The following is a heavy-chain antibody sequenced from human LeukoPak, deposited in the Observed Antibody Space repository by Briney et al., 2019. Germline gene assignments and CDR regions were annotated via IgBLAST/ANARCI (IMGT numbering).Heavy chain of an antibody. CDR1: GFTFSTYT. CDR2: ISYDGVNR. V-gene: IGHV3-30-3*01. Sequence: GGSLRLSCAASGFTFSTYTIHWVRQAPGKGLEWVALISYDGVNRYYADSVKGRFTISRDNSKNTLDLQMNNLRTEDTAVYYCARSWREHDYGDYWGQGTLVTVSS. J-gene: IGHJ4*02. D-gene: IGHD1/OR15-1a*01. CDR3: ARSWREHDYGDY.